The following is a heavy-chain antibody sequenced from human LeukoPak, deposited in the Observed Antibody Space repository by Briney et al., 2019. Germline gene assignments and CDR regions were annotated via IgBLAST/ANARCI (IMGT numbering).Heavy chain of an antibody. D-gene: IGHD5-12*01. CDR3: ARDRVGVSAYDSLFDY. J-gene: IGHJ4*02. CDR1: GFSFSDYN. V-gene: IGHV3-21*01. Sequence: GGSLRLSCAASGFSFSDYNMNWVRQAPGKALEWVSSITTTGTYIFYGDSLKGRFTISRDNAKNSLYLQMNSLRAEDTAVYYCARDRVGVSAYDSLFDYWGQGTLVTVSS. CDR2: ITTTGTYI.